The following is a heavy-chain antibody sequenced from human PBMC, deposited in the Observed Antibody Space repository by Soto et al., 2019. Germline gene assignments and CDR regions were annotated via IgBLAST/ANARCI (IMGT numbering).Heavy chain of an antibody. J-gene: IGHJ6*03. CDR1: GYTFTSYA. CDR3: ARDECSSTSCYYYYYYMDV. V-gene: IGHV1-3*01. CDR2: INAGNGNT. Sequence: ASVKFSCKASGYTFTSYAMHWVRQAPGQRLEWMGWINAGNGNTKYSQKFQGRVTITRDTSASTAYMELSSLRSEDTAVYYCARDECSSTSCYYYYYYMDVWGKGTTVTVSS. D-gene: IGHD2-2*01.